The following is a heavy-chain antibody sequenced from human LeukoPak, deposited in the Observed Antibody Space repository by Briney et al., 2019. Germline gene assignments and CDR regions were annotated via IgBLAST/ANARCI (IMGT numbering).Heavy chain of an antibody. CDR2: INSDGSST. CDR3: ATSLSSLYYFDY. V-gene: IGHV3-74*01. J-gene: IGHJ4*02. CDR1: GFTFSSYW. Sequence: GGSLRLSCAASGFTFSSYWMYWLRQAPGKGLVWVSRINSDGSSTSYADSVKGRFTISRDNAKNTLYLQMNSLRVEDAAVYYCATSLSSLYYFDYWGQGTLVTVSS.